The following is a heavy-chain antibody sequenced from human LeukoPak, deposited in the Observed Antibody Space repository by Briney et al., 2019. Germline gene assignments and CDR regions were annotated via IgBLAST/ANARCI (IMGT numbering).Heavy chain of an antibody. CDR2: IYSGGST. D-gene: IGHD1-26*01. V-gene: IGHV3-66*01. Sequence: GGSLRLSCAASGFTVSSNYMSWVRQAPGKGLEWVSVIYSGGSTYYADSVKGRFTISRDNSKNTLYLQMNSLRAEDTAVYYCARSGSGSYGRRHYYYMDVWGKGTTVTVSS. CDR1: GFTVSSNY. J-gene: IGHJ6*03. CDR3: ARSGSGSYGRRHYYYMDV.